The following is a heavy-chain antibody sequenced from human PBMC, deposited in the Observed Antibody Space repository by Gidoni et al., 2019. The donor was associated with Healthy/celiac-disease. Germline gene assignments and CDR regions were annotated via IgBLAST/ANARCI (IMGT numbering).Heavy chain of an antibody. J-gene: IGHJ4*02. CDR3: ARHANRILWWGDLYFDY. CDR1: GGSISSYY. D-gene: IGHD2-21*01. V-gene: IGHV4-59*08. Sequence: QVQLQESGPGLVKPSETLSLTCTVSGGSISSYYWSWIRQPPGKGLEWIGYIYYSGSPNYNPSLKSRVTISVDTSKNQFSLKLSSVTAADTAVYYCARHANRILWWGDLYFDYWGQGTLVTVSS. CDR2: IYYSGSP.